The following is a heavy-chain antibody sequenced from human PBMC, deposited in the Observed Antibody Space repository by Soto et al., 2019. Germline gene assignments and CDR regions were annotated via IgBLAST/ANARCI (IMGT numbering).Heavy chain of an antibody. J-gene: IGHJ4*02. V-gene: IGHV4-31*03. CDR2: IYYSGST. D-gene: IGHD3-22*01. Sequence: QVQLQESGPGLVKPSQTLSLTCSVSGGFISSGGYYWSWIRQHPGKGLEWIGYIYYSGSTYYNPSLKRRVTVSLDTSKNQFSLKLSSVTAADTAVYYCARTDSSGYSFDYWGQGTLVTVSS. CDR3: ARTDSSGYSFDY. CDR1: GGFISSGGYY.